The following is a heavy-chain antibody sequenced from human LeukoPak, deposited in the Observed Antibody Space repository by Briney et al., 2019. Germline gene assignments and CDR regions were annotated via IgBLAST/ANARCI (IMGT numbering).Heavy chain of an antibody. D-gene: IGHD3-22*01. CDR2: INHSGST. J-gene: IGHJ4*02. V-gene: IGHV4-34*01. CDR3: ARGEHYYDSSGFDY. CDR1: GGSFSGYY. Sequence: SETLSLTCAVYGGSFSGYYWSWIRQPPGKGLEWIGEINHSGSTNYNPSLKSRVTISVDTSKNQFSLKLSSVTVADTAVYYCARGEHYYDSSGFDYWGQGTLVTVSS.